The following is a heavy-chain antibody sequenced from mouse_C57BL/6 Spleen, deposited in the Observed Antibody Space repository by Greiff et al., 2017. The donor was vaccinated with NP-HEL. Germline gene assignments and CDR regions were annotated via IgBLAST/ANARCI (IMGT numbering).Heavy chain of an antibody. J-gene: IGHJ2*01. Sequence: EVQLQQSGPELVKPGASVKIPCKASGYTFTDYNMDWVKQSHGKSLEWIGDINPNNGGTIYNQKFKGKATLTVDMSSSTAYMELRSLTSEDTAGYYGAIRRELTDARDYWGQGITLTVSS. V-gene: IGHV1-18*01. D-gene: IGHD4-1*01. CDR3: AIRRELTDARDY. CDR1: GYTFTDYN. CDR2: INPNNGGT.